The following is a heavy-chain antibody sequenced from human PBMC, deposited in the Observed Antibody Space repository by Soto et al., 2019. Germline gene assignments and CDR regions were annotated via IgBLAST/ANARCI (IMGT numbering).Heavy chain of an antibody. CDR2: IIPIFGTA. CDR3: ASSIVLVPASDRIYYYYGMDV. D-gene: IGHD2-2*01. CDR1: GGTFGSYA. Sequence: QVQLVQSGAEVKKPGSSVKVSCKASGGTFGSYAISWVRQAPGQGLEWMGGIIPIFGTANYAQKFQGRVTITADESTSTAYMELSSLRSEDTAVYYCASSIVLVPASDRIYYYYGMDVWGQGTTVTVSS. J-gene: IGHJ6*02. V-gene: IGHV1-69*12.